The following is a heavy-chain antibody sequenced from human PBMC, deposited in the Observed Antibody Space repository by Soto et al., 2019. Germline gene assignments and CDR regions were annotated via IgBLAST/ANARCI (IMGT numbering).Heavy chain of an antibody. CDR2: INHSGST. V-gene: IGHV4-34*01. J-gene: IGHJ6*02. CDR3: ARATPPGGGYYYYYYGMDV. Sequence: SETLSLTCAVYGGSFSGYYWSWIRQPPGKGLEWIGEINHSGSTNYNPSLKSRVTISVDTSKNQFSLKLSSVTAADTAVYYCARATPPGGGYYYYYYGMDVWGQGTTVTVSS. D-gene: IGHD3-16*01. CDR1: GGSFSGYY.